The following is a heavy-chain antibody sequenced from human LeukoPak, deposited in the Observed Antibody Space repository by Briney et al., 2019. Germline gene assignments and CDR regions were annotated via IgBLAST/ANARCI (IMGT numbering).Heavy chain of an antibody. CDR2: FYTTGSP. V-gene: IGHV4-61*02. D-gene: IGHD3-16*01. J-gene: IGHJ3*02. CDR3: ASLGAFDI. Sequence: KPSETLSLTCTVSGGSISSGNYYWNWIRQPAGKGLEWIGRFYTTGSPIYSPSLKSRVTISVDRSKNQFSLNLNSVTAADTAVYYCASLGAFDIWGRGTMVTVSS. CDR1: GGSISSGNYY.